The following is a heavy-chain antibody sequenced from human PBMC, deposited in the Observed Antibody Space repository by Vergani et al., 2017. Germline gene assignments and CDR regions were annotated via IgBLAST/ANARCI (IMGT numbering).Heavy chain of an antibody. J-gene: IGHJ4*01. V-gene: IGHV3-9*01. D-gene: IGHD3-3*01. Sequence: EVELEEFGGGLAQPGMSLRLSCAASGFKFDEYAMHWVRQDPGKGLEWVAGISWNSNSEDYADSVEGRFTISRDNAKNSVFLQMSSLTSEDTAVYYCAKSDKRGVAIIEYFFDHWGHGSLVTVSS. CDR1: GFKFDEYA. CDR3: AKSDKRGVAIIEYFFDH. CDR2: ISWNSNSE.